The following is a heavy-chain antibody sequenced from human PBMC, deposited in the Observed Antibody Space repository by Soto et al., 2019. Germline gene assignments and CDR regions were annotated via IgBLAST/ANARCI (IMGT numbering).Heavy chain of an antibody. CDR3: AKASGSGRYFDSPETRCAP. CDR2: ISGSGGST. CDR1: GFTFSSYA. J-gene: IGHJ5*02. D-gene: IGHD3-9*01. V-gene: IGHV3-23*01. Sequence: EVQLLESGGGLVQPGGSPRLSCAASGFTFSSYAMSWVRQAPGKGLEWVSAISGSGGSTYHADSEKGRFPISRDNSNTPLHRHVNSPRADDTPVSYRAKASGSGRYFDSPETRCAPWAEGTLFTVSS.